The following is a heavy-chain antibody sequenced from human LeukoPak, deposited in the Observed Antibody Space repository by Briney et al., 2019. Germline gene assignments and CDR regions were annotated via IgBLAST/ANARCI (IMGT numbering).Heavy chain of an antibody. CDR3: AKDYSSSSWQPEY. J-gene: IGHJ4*02. V-gene: IGHV3-23*01. CDR2: ISGSGGST. D-gene: IGHD6-13*01. CDR1: GFTFSSYA. Sequence: GGSLRLSCAVSGFTFSSYAMRWVREAPGEGVEWVSAISGSGGSTYYGDSVKGRFTITRDNSKNTLYLQMNSLRAEDTAVCYCAKDYSSSSWQPEYWGQGTLVTVSS.